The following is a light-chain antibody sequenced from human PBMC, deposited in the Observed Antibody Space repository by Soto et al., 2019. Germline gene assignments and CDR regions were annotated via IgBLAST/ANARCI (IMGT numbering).Light chain of an antibody. CDR3: VLYMGSGIPL. CDR1: SGSVSTSYY. J-gene: IGLJ2*01. CDR2: STN. V-gene: IGLV8-61*01. Sequence: QSVVTQEPSFSVSPGGTVTLTCGLSSGSVSTSYYPSWYQQTPGQAPRTLIYSTNTRSSGVPDRFSGSILGNKAALTITGAQADDESDYYCVLYMGSGIPLLGGGTKVTVL.